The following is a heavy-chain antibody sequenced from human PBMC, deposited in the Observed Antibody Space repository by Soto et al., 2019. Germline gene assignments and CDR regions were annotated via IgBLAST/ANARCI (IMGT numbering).Heavy chain of an antibody. CDR3: ARGRRDYGPYYFDY. V-gene: IGHV4-59*11. Sequence: SETLSLTCIVSVGSISSQYWNWIRRTPGKGLEWIGYIYYSGSTNYNPSLKSRVTISVDTSKNQFFLRLSSVTAADTAVYYCARGRRDYGPYYFDYWGQGTLVTVSS. J-gene: IGHJ4*02. D-gene: IGHD4-17*01. CDR2: IYYSGST. CDR1: VGSISSQY.